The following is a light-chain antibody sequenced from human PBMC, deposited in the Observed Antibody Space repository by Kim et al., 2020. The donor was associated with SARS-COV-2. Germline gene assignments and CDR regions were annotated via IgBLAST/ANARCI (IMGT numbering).Light chain of an antibody. CDR2: GAS. CDR1: HSVKDN. J-gene: IGKJ4*01. CDR3: QQYSQWLT. V-gene: IGKV3-15*01. Sequence: LSVSPGERATLSCRASHSVKDNLAWYQQKPGQPPRLLIFGASTRATGIPVRFSGSGSGTEFTLTISSLQSEDFAVYFCQQYSQWLTFGGGTKLEI.